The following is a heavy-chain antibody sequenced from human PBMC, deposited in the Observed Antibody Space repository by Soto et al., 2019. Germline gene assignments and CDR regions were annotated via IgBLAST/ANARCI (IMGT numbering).Heavy chain of an antibody. CDR3: AKDSDYYDSSGHPYYFAY. V-gene: IGHV3-23*01. CDR1: GFTFSSYA. CDR2: ISGSGGST. D-gene: IGHD3-22*01. J-gene: IGHJ4*02. Sequence: PGGYLRLSCAASGFTFSSYAMSWVRQAPGKGLEWVSAISGSGGSTYYADSVKGRFTISRDNSKNTLYLQMNSLRAEDTAVYYCAKDSDYYDSSGHPYYFAYCGQGTLVTVSS.